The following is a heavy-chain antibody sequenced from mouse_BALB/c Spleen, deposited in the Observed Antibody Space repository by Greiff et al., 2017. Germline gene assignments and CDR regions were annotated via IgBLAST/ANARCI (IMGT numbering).Heavy chain of an antibody. D-gene: IGHD1-1*02. V-gene: IGHV14-3*02. CDR1: GFNIKDTY. Sequence: VQLKQSGAELVKPGASVKLSCTASGFNIKDTYMHWVKQRPEQGLEWIGRIDPANGNTKYDPKFQGKATITADTSSNTAYLQLSSLTSEDTAVYYCARGNYGYYFDYWGQGTTLTVSS. CDR3: ARGNYGYYFDY. J-gene: IGHJ2*01. CDR2: IDPANGNT.